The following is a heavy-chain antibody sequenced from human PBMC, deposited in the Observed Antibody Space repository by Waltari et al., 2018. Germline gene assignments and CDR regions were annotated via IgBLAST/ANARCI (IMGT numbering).Heavy chain of an antibody. V-gene: IGHV1-2*06. D-gene: IGHD6-6*01. Sequence: APGQGLEWMGRINPNSGGTNYAQKFQGRVTMTRDTSISTAYMELSRLRSDDTAVYYCARDYSSSYYYFDYWGQGTLVTVSS. J-gene: IGHJ4*02. CDR3: ARDYSSSYYYFDY. CDR2: INPNSGGT.